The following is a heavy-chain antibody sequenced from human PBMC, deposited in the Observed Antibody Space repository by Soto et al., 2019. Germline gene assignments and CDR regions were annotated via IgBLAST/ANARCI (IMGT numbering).Heavy chain of an antibody. J-gene: IGHJ4*02. CDR2: ILPIFGRT. D-gene: IGHD5-18*01. CDR3: ATGGRGYSYAPRFYFEY. CDR1: GAIFSSNA. V-gene: IGHV1-69*01. Sequence: QVQLVQSGAEVKKPGSSVKVTCKASGAIFSSNAISWVRQAPGQGLEWMGGILPIFGRTNYAQKFQGRVTITADESTRTAYMELSGLKSEDTAVYYCATGGRGYSYAPRFYFEYWGQGTLVTVSS.